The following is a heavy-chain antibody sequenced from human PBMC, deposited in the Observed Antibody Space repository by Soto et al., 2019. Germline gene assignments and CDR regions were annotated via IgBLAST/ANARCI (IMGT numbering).Heavy chain of an antibody. CDR3: ARDARFGELLPDY. J-gene: IGHJ4*02. D-gene: IGHD3-10*01. V-gene: IGHV1-2*04. CDR2: INPNSGGT. Sequence: ASVKVSCKASGYTFTGYYMHWVRQAPGQGLEWMGWINPNSGGTNYAQKFQGWVTMTRDTSISTAYMELSRLRSDDTAVYYCARDARFGELLPDYWGQGTLVTVSS. CDR1: GYTFTGYY.